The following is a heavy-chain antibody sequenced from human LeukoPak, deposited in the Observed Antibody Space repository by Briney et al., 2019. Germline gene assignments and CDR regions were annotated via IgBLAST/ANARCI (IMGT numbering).Heavy chain of an antibody. CDR1: GFTFGDYA. D-gene: IGHD5-12*01. Sequence: GRSLRLSCPASGFTFGDYAMSWVRQAPGKGREWVGFIRSKAYGGTTDYAASVKGRFTISRDDSKSIAYLQMTSLKTEDTAVYYCTRDVDIVATWGQGTLVTVSS. J-gene: IGHJ5*02. CDR2: IRSKAYGGTT. CDR3: TRDVDIVAT. V-gene: IGHV3-49*04.